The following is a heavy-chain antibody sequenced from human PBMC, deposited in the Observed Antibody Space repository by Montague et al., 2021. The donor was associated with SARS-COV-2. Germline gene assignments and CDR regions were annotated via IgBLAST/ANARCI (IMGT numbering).Heavy chain of an antibody. CDR1: GGSVTSTTYY. J-gene: IGHJ2*01. CDR3: AKGSGYP. CDR2: IYSSGST. V-gene: IGHV4-31*03. D-gene: IGHD6-25*01. Sequence: TLSLTCTVSGGSVTSTTYYWSWFRQRPGRGLEWFGFIYSSGSTAYSPSLENRLTMSIDTSKNQFSLRLTSATAADTAVYYCAKGSGYPWGRGTRVAVSS.